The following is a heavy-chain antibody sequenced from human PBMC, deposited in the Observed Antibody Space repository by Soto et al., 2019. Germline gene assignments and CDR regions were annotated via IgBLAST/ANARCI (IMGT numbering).Heavy chain of an antibody. CDR3: AKGSSGRRPYFFDF. CDR1: GFTFSSYS. Sequence: GGSLRLSCAASGFTFSSYSMNWVRQAPGKGLEWVSSISSSSSYTYFADSVKGRFTISRDNSKNSLYLQMNNLRAEDTAIYYCAKGSSGRRPYFFDFWGRGALVTVSS. V-gene: IGHV3-21*04. D-gene: IGHD3-10*01. CDR2: ISSSSSYT. J-gene: IGHJ4*02.